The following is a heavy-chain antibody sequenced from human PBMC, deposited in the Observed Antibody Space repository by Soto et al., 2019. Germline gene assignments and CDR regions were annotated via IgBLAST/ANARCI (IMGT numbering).Heavy chain of an antibody. CDR3: ARAFAGFGAYWYFDL. Sequence: PSETLSLTCTVSGGSITDYYWSWIRQPPGKALEWIGYGYHSVSIHYNPSLKTRVTISVDTSENQFSLRLSSVTAAATAVYYCARAFAGFGAYWYFDLWGRGTLVTVSS. CDR1: GGSITDYY. CDR2: GYHSVSI. D-gene: IGHD3-16*01. V-gene: IGHV4-59*01. J-gene: IGHJ2*01.